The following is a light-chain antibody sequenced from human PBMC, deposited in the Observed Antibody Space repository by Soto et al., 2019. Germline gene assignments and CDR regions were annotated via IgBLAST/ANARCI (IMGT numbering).Light chain of an antibody. CDR1: QSISSSC. J-gene: IGKJ1*01. CDR2: GAS. CDR3: DQYYSPPRWT. V-gene: IGKV3-20*01. Sequence: ETVLRQSPATLSSSPGERATLSCRASQSISSSCVAWYQQKPGQAPILLIDGASSRATGIPDWFSGSGFAGALSPTTSRLELADFEVYYWDQYYSPPRWTFVQGTKVEIK.